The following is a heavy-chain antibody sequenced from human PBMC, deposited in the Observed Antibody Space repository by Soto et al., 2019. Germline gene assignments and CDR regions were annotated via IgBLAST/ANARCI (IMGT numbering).Heavy chain of an antibody. V-gene: IGHV4-34*01. Sequence: SETLSLTCAVYGGSFSGYYWSWIRQPPGKGLEWIGEINHSGSTNYNPSLKSRVTISVDTSKNQFSLKLSSVTAADTAVYYCARVLHNYYGPRSYNDYWGQGTLVTVST. J-gene: IGHJ4*02. CDR2: INHSGST. D-gene: IGHD3-10*01. CDR3: ARVLHNYYGPRSYNDY. CDR1: GGSFSGYY.